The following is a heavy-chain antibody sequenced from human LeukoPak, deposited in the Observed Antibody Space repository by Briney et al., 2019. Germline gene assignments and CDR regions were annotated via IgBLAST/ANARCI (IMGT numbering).Heavy chain of an antibody. V-gene: IGHV3-30-3*01. CDR3: ARGHYSGYVNDY. Sequence: GRSLRLSCAASGFTFSSYAMHWVRQAPGKGLEWVAVISYDGSNKYYADSVKGRLTISRDNSKNTLYLQMNSLRAEDTAVYYCARGHYSGYVNDYWGQGTLVTVSS. D-gene: IGHD5-12*01. J-gene: IGHJ4*02. CDR1: GFTFSSYA. CDR2: ISYDGSNK.